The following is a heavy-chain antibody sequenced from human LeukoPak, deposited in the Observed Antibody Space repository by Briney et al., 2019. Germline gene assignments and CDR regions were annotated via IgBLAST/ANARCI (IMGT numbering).Heavy chain of an antibody. CDR1: GGTFSSYA. CDR3: ASGATSLWFDAFDI. Sequence: GASVKVSCKASGGTFSSYAISWVRQAPGQGLEWMGGIIPIFGTANYAQKFQGRVTITGDESTSTAYMELSSLRSEDTAVYYCASGATSLWFDAFDIWGQGTMVTVSS. CDR2: IIPIFGTA. V-gene: IGHV1-69*13. D-gene: IGHD2-21*01. J-gene: IGHJ3*02.